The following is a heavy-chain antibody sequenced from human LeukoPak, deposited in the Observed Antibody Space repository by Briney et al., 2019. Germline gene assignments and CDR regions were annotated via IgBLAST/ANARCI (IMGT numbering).Heavy chain of an antibody. J-gene: IGHJ4*02. Sequence: PGGSLRLSCAASGFTFGSYAMSWVRQAPGKGLEWVSGINYSGDSTYYADAVKGRFIISRDNSKNTLSLQMNRLRAEDTAVYYCAKEGIFGVVIGYYFDYWGQGTLVTVSS. CDR3: AKEGIFGVVIGYYFDY. V-gene: IGHV3-23*01. D-gene: IGHD3-3*01. CDR2: INYSGDST. CDR1: GFTFGSYA.